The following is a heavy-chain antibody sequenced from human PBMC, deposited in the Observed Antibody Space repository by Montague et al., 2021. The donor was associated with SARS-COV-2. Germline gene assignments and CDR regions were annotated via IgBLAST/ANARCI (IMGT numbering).Heavy chain of an antibody. V-gene: IGHV3-30*18. J-gene: IGHJ6*02. CDR2: ISYDGSIK. Sequence: SRRLSWAASGFTFNNFGMHWVRQTPGKGLEWVALISYDGSIKYYAGSVKGRFTISRDSSKNTLFLHMNSLRTEDTAVYYCAKRSPVFHPQLGAGGMDVWGRGTTVTVSS. D-gene: IGHD5-24*01. CDR3: AKRSPVFHPQLGAGGMDV. CDR1: GFTFNNFG.